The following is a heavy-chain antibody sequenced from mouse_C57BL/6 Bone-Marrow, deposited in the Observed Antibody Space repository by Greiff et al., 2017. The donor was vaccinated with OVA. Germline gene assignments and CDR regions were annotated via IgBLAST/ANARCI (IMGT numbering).Heavy chain of an antibody. V-gene: IGHV5-15*01. D-gene: IGHD2-12*01. J-gene: IGHJ1*03. CDR3: ARLYVYFDV. Sequence: EVLLVESGGGLVQPGGSLKLSCAASGFTFSDYGMAWVRQAPRNGPEWVAFISNLAYSIYYADTLTGRFTISRETDKNTLYLEMSSLRSEDTAMYYCARLYVYFDVWGTGTTVTVSS. CDR1: GFTFSDYG. CDR2: ISNLAYSI.